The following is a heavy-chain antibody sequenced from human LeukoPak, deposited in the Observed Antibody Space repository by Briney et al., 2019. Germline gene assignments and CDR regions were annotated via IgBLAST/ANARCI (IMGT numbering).Heavy chain of an antibody. CDR3: ARDATGPFDY. Sequence: SETLSLTCAVYGGSFGGYYWSWIRQPPGKGLEWIGEINHSGSTNYNPSLKSRVTISVDTSKNQFSLKLSSVTAADTAVYYCARDATGPFDYWGQGTLVTVSS. CDR1: GGSFGGYY. D-gene: IGHD4-17*01. V-gene: IGHV4-34*01. J-gene: IGHJ4*02. CDR2: INHSGST.